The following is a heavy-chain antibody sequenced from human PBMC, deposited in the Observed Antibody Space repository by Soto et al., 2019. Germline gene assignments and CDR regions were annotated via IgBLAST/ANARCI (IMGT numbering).Heavy chain of an antibody. CDR1: GLIFSDYY. V-gene: IGHV3-11*01. CDR3: ARGAEMSSLTKWFDP. D-gene: IGHD1-1*01. CDR2: ISRDGNAI. Sequence: GGSLRLSCAASGLIFSDYYMSWIRQAQGKGLEWLAYISRDGNAIFYADSVIGRFTVSRDNAKNSLFLQMDDLRAEDTAMFFCARGAEMSSLTKWFDPWGQGTLVTVSS. J-gene: IGHJ5*02.